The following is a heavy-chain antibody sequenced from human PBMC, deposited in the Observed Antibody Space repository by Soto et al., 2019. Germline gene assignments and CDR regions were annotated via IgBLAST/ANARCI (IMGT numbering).Heavy chain of an antibody. CDR2: IDPSDSYT. D-gene: IGHD3-10*01. J-gene: IGHJ6*01. CDR1: GYSFTSYW. Sequence: PVHALTISCKGSGYSFTSYWISWDRQMPGKGLEGMGRIDPSDSYTNYSPSFQGNVPISADQSLSTAYQQWSSLQATDTAMYYCARHTMVPGVSTLYYYYGMDVWGQGTTVTGFS. CDR3: ARHTMVPGVSTLYYYYGMDV. V-gene: IGHV5-10-1*01.